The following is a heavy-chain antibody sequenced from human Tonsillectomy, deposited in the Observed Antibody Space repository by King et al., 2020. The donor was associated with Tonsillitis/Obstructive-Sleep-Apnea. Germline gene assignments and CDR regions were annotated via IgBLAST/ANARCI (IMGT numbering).Heavy chain of an antibody. V-gene: IGHV3-11*05. CDR2: ISSSGGDK. J-gene: IGHJ4*02. D-gene: IGHD3-3*01. CDR3: ARGDDFYTADY. Sequence: VQLVESGGGLVKPGGSLRLSCAASGLTISDYYMSWIRQAPGKGLEGVSYISSSGGDKKYADSVKGRFTISRDNAKNSLYLQMNSLRVEDTAVYYCARGDDFYTADYWGQGTLVTVSS. CDR1: GLTISDYY.